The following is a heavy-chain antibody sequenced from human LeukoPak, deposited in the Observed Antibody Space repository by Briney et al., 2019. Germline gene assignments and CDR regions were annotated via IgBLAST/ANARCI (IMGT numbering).Heavy chain of an antibody. CDR2: INHSGST. J-gene: IGHJ4*02. Sequence: KSSETLSLTCAVYGGSFSGYYWSWIRQPPGKGLEWIGEINHSGSTNYNPSLKSRVTISVDTSKNQFSLKLSSVTAADTAVYYCARGAARPMGYWGQGTLVTVSS. CDR1: GGSFSGYY. V-gene: IGHV4-34*01. CDR3: ARGAARPMGY. D-gene: IGHD6-6*01.